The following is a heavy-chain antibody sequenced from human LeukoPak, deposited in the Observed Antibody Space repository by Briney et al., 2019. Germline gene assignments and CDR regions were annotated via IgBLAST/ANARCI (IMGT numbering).Heavy chain of an antibody. CDR1: GFTFSSSD. D-gene: IGHD3-10*01. CDR2: IQSDGGNK. V-gene: IGHV3-30*02. Sequence: QSGGSLRLSCAASGFTFSSSDMHWVRQAPGKGLEWVAFIQSDGGNKYYADSVKGRFTISRDNSKNTLYLQMNSLRAEDTAAYYCARDHYYGSGSYFVYWGQGTLVTVSS. J-gene: IGHJ4*02. CDR3: ARDHYYGSGSYFVY.